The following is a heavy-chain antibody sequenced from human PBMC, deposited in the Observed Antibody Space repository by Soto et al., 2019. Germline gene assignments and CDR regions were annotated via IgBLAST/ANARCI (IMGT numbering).Heavy chain of an antibody. J-gene: IGHJ4*01. D-gene: IGHD3-9*01. CDR2: ISYDGSNK. V-gene: IGHV3-30*18. CDR3: AKDGAHDWSLDY. Sequence: QVQLVESGGGVVQPGRSLRLSCAASGFTFSSYGMHWVRQAPGKGLEWVAVISYDGSNKYYADSVKGRFTISRDNSKNTLYLQMNNLRAEDTAVYYCAKDGAHDWSLDYWGHGTLVTVSS. CDR1: GFTFSSYG.